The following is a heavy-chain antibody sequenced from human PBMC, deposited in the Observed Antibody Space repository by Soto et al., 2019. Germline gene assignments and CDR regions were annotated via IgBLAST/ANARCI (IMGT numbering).Heavy chain of an antibody. CDR3: AKRGGLLWFSTGGMDV. D-gene: IGHD3-10*01. J-gene: IGHJ6*02. CDR2: ISGSGGST. V-gene: IGHV3-23*01. Sequence: EVQLLESGGGLVQPGGSLRLSCAASGFTFSSYAMSWVRQAPGKGLEWVSAISGSGGSTYYADSVKGRFTISRDNHKNTLYLQRNSLRAEDTAVYYCAKRGGLLWFSTGGMDVLGQGTTGTVSS. CDR1: GFTFSSYA.